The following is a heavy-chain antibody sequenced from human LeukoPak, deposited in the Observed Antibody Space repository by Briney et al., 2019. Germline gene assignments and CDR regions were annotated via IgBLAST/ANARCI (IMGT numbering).Heavy chain of an antibody. V-gene: IGHV1-69*05. CDR2: IIPIFGTA. CDR1: GGTFSSYA. D-gene: IGHD4-11*01. J-gene: IGHJ6*02. CDR3: ARGTTVTTDSYYYYGMDV. Sequence: SVKVSCKASGGTFSSYAISWVRQAPGQGLEWMGGIIPIFGTANYAQKFQGRVTVTTDESTSTAYMELSSLRSEDTAVYYCARGTTVTTDSYYYYGMDVWGQGTTVTVSS.